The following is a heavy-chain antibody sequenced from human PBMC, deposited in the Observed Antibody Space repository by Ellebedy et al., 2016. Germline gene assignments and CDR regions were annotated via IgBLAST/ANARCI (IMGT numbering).Heavy chain of an antibody. CDR2: INSDGSST. J-gene: IGHJ3*02. CDR3: ARAYDVYDI. V-gene: IGHV3-74*01. Sequence: GESLKISXAASGFTFRSYWMHWVRQVPGKGLVWVSRINSDGSSTSYADSVKGRFTISRDNAKNTLYLQMNSLRAEDTAVFNCARAYDVYDIWGQGTMVTVSS. CDR1: GFTFRSYW. D-gene: IGHD3-22*01.